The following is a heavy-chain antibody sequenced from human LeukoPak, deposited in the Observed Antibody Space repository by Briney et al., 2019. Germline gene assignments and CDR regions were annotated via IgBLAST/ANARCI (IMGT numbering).Heavy chain of an antibody. Sequence: SETLSLTCAVYGGSFSGYYWSWIRQPPGKGLEWIGEINHSGSTNYNQSLKSRVTLSVDTSKNQFSLKLSSVTAADTAVYYCARGRGYSGYEYKNYYFDYWGQGTLVTVSS. J-gene: IGHJ4*02. CDR1: GGSFSGYY. V-gene: IGHV4-34*01. CDR2: INHSGST. CDR3: ARGRGYSGYEYKNYYFDY. D-gene: IGHD5-12*01.